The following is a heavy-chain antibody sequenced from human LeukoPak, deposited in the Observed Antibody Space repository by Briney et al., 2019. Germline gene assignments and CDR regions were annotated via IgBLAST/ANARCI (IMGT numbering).Heavy chain of an antibody. V-gene: IGHV3-23*01. CDR3: ARDRLRFFGGDAFDI. D-gene: IGHD3-3*01. CDR2: ISGSGGST. J-gene: IGHJ3*02. CDR1: GFTFSSYA. Sequence: AGGSLRLSCAASGFTFSSYAMSWVRQAPGKGLEWVSAISGSGGSTYYADSVKGRFTVSRDNAKNSLYLQMNSLRAEDTAVYYCARDRLRFFGGDAFDIWGQGTMVTVSS.